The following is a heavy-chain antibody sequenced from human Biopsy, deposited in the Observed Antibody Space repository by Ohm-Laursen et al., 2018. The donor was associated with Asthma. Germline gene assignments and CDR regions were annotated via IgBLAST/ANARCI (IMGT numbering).Heavy chain of an antibody. CDR1: GGSIRSHD. V-gene: IGHV4-59*11. Sequence: LSLTCPVSGGSIRSHDWTWIRLPPGKGLEYIGDVSHTGSTNYNPSLKSRVTMSLDTSKSQFSLRLTSVTPADTAVYYCARLADCSGGACYSYGWFDPWGQGTRVTVSS. CDR2: VSHTGST. J-gene: IGHJ5*02. D-gene: IGHD2-15*01. CDR3: ARLADCSGGACYSYGWFDP.